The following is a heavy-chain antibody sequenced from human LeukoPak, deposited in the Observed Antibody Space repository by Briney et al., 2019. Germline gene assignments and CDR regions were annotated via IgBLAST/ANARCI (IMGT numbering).Heavy chain of an antibody. J-gene: IGHJ5*02. D-gene: IGHD2-2*01. Sequence: GRYLRLSCAASGFTFSSYAMHWVRQAPGKGLEWVAVISYDGSNKYYADSVKGRFTISRDNSKNTLYLQMNSLRAEDTAVYYCARGVVPAAYWFDPWGQGTLVTVSS. CDR2: ISYDGSNK. CDR1: GFTFSSYA. V-gene: IGHV3-30-3*01. CDR3: ARGVVPAAYWFDP.